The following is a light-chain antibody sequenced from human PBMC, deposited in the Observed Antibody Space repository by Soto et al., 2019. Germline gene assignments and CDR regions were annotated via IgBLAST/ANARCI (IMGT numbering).Light chain of an antibody. Sequence: DIQKTQSPSTLSASVGDRVTITCRASQSISSWLAWYQQKPGKAPKLLIYKASSLESGVPSRFSGSGSGTEFTLTISSLQPDDFATYYCQQYNSAWTFGQGTKVEIK. J-gene: IGKJ1*01. CDR1: QSISSW. V-gene: IGKV1-5*03. CDR3: QQYNSAWT. CDR2: KAS.